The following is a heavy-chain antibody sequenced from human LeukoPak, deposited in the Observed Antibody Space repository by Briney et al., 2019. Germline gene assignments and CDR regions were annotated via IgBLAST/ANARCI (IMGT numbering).Heavy chain of an antibody. D-gene: IGHD6-19*01. CDR2: ISSSGSTI. V-gene: IGHV3-48*03. Sequence: PGGSLRLSCAASGFTFSSYEMNWVRQAPGKGLEWVSYISSSGSTIYYADSVKGRFTTSRDNTKNSLYLQMNSLRAEDTAVYYCAKGRGRIAVAGRNYFDYWGQGTLVTVSS. CDR1: GFTFSSYE. J-gene: IGHJ4*02. CDR3: AKGRGRIAVAGRNYFDY.